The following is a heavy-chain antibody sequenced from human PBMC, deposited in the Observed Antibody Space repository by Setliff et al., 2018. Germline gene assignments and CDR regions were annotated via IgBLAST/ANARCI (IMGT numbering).Heavy chain of an antibody. D-gene: IGHD3-10*01. J-gene: IGHJ5*02. Sequence: GESLKISCAASGLTISNSAMTWVRQAPGKGLEWVSSISGGDSSANYAASVKGRFTMSRDDSKSIAFLQMNSLTTEDTAIYYCSGVSVSPGPGSGGWFDPWGQGTLVTVSS. CDR1: GLTISNSA. CDR2: ISGGDSSA. V-gene: IGHV3-23*01. CDR3: SGVSVSPGPGSGGWFDP.